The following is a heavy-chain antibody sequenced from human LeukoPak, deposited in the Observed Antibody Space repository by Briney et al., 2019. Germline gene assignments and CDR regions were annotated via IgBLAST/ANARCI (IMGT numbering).Heavy chain of an antibody. CDR1: GGSFSGYY. CDR2: INHSGST. J-gene: IGHJ6*02. D-gene: IGHD1-14*01. Sequence: SETLSLTCAVYGGSFSGYYWSWIRQPPGKGLEWIGEINHSGSTNYNPSLKSRVTISVDTSKNQFSLKLSSVTAADTAVYYCARDRNLYYYGMDVWGQGTTVTVSS. V-gene: IGHV4-34*01. CDR3: ARDRNLYYYGMDV.